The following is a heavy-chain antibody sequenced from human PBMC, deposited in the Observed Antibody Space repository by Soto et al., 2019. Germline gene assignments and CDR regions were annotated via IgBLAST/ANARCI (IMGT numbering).Heavy chain of an antibody. V-gene: IGHV3-48*02. CDR2: IHSSSSTI. J-gene: IGHJ4*02. Sequence: GGSLSLSCAASGFTFSSYSMNWVRQAPGKGLEWVSFIHSSSSTIYYADSVKGRFTISRDNAKNSLYLQMNSLRDEDTAVYYCARDRGYTYGFDFWGQGALVTVSS. CDR1: GFTFSSYS. CDR3: ARDRGYTYGFDF. D-gene: IGHD5-18*01.